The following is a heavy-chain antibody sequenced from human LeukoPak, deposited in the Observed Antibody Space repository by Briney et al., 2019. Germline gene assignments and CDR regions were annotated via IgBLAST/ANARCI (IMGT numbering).Heavy chain of an antibody. CDR1: GFTFSSYS. CDR2: ISSSSSTI. J-gene: IGHJ3*02. Sequence: GGSLRLSCAASGFTFSSYSMNWVRQAPGKGLEWVSYISSSSSTIYYADSVKGRFTISRDNAKNSLYLQMNSLRAEDTAVYYCARYDTAMVDDAFDIWGQGTMVTVSS. D-gene: IGHD5-18*01. V-gene: IGHV3-48*01. CDR3: ARYDTAMVDDAFDI.